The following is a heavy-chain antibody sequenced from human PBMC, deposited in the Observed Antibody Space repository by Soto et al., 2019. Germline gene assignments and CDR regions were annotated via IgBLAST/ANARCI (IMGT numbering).Heavy chain of an antibody. V-gene: IGHV3-23*01. D-gene: IGHD3-10*01. Sequence: EVQLLESGGGLVQSGGSLRLSCAASGFSFNTYGTSWVRQAPGKGLQWVSHISPGGATYYADSVRDRFTISRDISKNTLHLQMNSLRAEDTALYYCANFTWSGGSPFYDYWGQGALVTVSS. J-gene: IGHJ4*02. CDR2: ISPGGAT. CDR1: GFSFNTYG. CDR3: ANFTWSGGSPFYDY.